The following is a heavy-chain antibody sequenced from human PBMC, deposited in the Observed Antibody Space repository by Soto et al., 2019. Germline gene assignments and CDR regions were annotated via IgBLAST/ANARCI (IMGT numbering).Heavy chain of an antibody. Sequence: GASVKVSCKASGGTFSSYAISWVRQAPGQGLEWMGGIIPIFGTANYAQKFQGRVTITADESTSTAYMELSSLRSEDTAVYYCARGAGYSGYASPYYFDYWGQGTLVTVSS. CDR3: ARGAGYSGYASPYYFDY. CDR1: GGTFSSYA. V-gene: IGHV1-69*13. CDR2: IIPIFGTA. J-gene: IGHJ4*02. D-gene: IGHD5-12*01.